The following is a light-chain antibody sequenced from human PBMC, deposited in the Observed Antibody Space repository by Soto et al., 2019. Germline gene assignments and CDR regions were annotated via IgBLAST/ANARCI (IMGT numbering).Light chain of an antibody. V-gene: IGKV3-15*01. CDR3: QKRSNWAP. Sequence: EIVMTPSPATLSVSPGDRATLSCRASQRISSDLAWYPQNPGQAPRLLISGASTRATGIPARSSGSGSGTGFTLTISSLRAEDLAVYYCQKRSNWAPFGGGTKV. CDR1: QRISSD. CDR2: GAS. J-gene: IGKJ4*01.